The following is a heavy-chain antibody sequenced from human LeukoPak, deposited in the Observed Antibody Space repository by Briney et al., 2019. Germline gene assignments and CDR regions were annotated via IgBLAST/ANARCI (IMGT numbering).Heavy chain of an antibody. V-gene: IGHV3-23*01. Sequence: GGSLRLSCAASGFTFSSYSMSWVRQAPGKGLEWVSGLSGTGDSTHYADSVKGRFTISRDNSKNTLYLQMNSLRAEDTAVYYCAKGRSGSYSPTWDYWGQGTLVTVSS. CDR2: LSGTGDST. CDR1: GFTFSSYS. D-gene: IGHD1-26*01. CDR3: AKGRSGSYSPTWDY. J-gene: IGHJ4*02.